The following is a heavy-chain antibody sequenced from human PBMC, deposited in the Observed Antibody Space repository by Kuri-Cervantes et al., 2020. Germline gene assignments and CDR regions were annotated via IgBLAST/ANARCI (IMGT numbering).Heavy chain of an antibody. J-gene: IGHJ4*02. CDR3: ARVRGGTYFDL. V-gene: IGHV3-30*07. CDR2: ISYDGGDK. CDR1: GFTFSNYA. Sequence: GESLKISCAASGFTFSNYAVHWVRQTPGKGLEWVAVISYDGGDKYYADPVKGRFTISRDNSKNTLYLQMNSLRAEDTAVYYCARVRGGTYFDLWGQGTLVTVSS. D-gene: IGHD1-1*01.